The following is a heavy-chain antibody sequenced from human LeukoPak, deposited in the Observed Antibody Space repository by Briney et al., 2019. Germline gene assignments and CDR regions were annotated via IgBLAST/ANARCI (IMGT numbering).Heavy chain of an antibody. J-gene: IGHJ4*02. Sequence: PGRSLRLSCSASGFTFGSYGMHWVRHAPGKGLEWIGDMYHSGSTKYNSSLKSRVTISVDKSKNQFSLKLNSVTAADTAIYYCARLWLLNLDKWGQGTLVTVSS. V-gene: IGHV4-4*02. CDR1: GFTFGSYG. CDR2: MYHSGST. CDR3: ARLWLLNLDK. D-gene: IGHD6-19*01.